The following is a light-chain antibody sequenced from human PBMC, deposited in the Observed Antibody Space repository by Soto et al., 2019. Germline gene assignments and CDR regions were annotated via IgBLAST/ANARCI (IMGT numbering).Light chain of an antibody. Sequence: SYELTQPPSVSVPPGQTARITCGGKNIGSKSVQWYQQKPGQAPVVVVSDNSDRPSGIPERFSGSNSGNTATLTISRVEAGDEADYYCQVWDSSSYHPVFGGGTKL. CDR1: NIGSKS. J-gene: IGLJ2*01. CDR3: QVWDSSSYHPV. V-gene: IGLV3-21*02. CDR2: DNS.